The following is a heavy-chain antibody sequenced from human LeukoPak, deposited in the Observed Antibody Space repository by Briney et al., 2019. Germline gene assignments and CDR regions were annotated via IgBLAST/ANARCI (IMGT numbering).Heavy chain of an antibody. Sequence: PSQTLSLTCTVSGGSISSGSYYWSWIRQPAGKGLEWIGRIYTSGSTNYNPSLKSRVTISVDTSKNQLSLKLSSVTAADTAVYYCARGPPTSYWGQGTLVTVSS. CDR3: ARGPPTSY. CDR1: GGSISSGSYY. J-gene: IGHJ4*02. V-gene: IGHV4-61*02. CDR2: IYTSGST.